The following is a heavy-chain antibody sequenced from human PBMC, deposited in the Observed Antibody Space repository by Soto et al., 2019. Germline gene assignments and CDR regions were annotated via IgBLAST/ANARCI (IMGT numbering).Heavy chain of an antibody. Sequence: EVQLVESGGGLVQPGGSLRLSCAASGFTFSSYWMHWVHQAPGKGLVWVSRINSDGSSTSYADSVKGRFTISRDNAKNTLYLQMNSLRAEDTAVYYCARGMVPSPYYFDYWGQGTLVTVSS. CDR3: ARGMVPSPYYFDY. D-gene: IGHD2-8*01. J-gene: IGHJ4*02. CDR1: GFTFSSYW. CDR2: INSDGSST. V-gene: IGHV3-74*01.